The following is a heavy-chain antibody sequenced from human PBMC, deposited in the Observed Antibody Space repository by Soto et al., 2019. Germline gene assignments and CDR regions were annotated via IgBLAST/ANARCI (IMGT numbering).Heavy chain of an antibody. CDR2: ISGYNGNT. CDR1: GYTFTTYG. CDR3: ARESVEKASDY. D-gene: IGHD3-3*01. J-gene: IGHJ4*02. Sequence: QVQLVQSGTEVKKPGASVKVSCKASGYTFTTYGINWVRQAPGQGLEWMGCISGYNGNTKYAQKLQGRVTMSTDTSTSTAYMALRSLRSDDPAVYYCARESVEKASDYWGQGTLVTVSS. V-gene: IGHV1-18*01.